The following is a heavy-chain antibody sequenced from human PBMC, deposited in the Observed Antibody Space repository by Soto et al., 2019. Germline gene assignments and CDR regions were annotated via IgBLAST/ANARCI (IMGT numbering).Heavy chain of an antibody. CDR1: GFTFSSYG. CDR2: ISYDGSNK. V-gene: IGHV3-30*18. CDR3: AKAPRITMVRGVIGY. Sequence: QVQLVESGGGVVQPGRSLRLSCAASGFTFSSYGMHWVRQAPGKGLEWVAVISYDGSNKYYADSVKGRFTISRDNSKKTLDQQMNSLRAEDTAVYYCAKAPRITMVRGVIGYWCQGPLVTVSS. J-gene: IGHJ4*02. D-gene: IGHD3-10*01.